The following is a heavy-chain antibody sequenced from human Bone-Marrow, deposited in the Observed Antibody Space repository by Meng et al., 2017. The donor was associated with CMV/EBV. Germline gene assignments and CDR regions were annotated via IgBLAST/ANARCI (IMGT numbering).Heavy chain of an antibody. V-gene: IGHV1-69*10. J-gene: IGHJ4*02. CDR1: GYTFTSYG. D-gene: IGHD3-3*01. Sequence: SVKVSCKASGYTFTSYGISWVRQAPGQGLEWMGGIIPILGIANYAQKFQGRVTITADKSTSTAYMELSSLRSEDTAVYYCARLAGSYDFWSGFAYYFDYWGQGTLVTVSS. CDR3: ARLAGSYDFWSGFAYYFDY. CDR2: IIPILGIA.